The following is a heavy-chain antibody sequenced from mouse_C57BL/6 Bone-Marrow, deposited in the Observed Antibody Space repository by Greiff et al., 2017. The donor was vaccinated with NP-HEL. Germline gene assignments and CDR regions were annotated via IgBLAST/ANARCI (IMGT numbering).Heavy chain of an antibody. Sequence: EVHLVESGGGLVKPGGSLKLSCAASGFTFSSYAMSWVRQTPEKRLEWVATISDGGSYTYYPDNVKGRFTISRDNAKNHLYLQMSHLKSEDTAMYYCARGYYGNYGAYWGQGTLVTVSA. CDR1: GFTFSSYA. J-gene: IGHJ3*01. CDR3: ARGYYGNYGAY. V-gene: IGHV5-4*01. D-gene: IGHD2-1*01. CDR2: ISDGGSYT.